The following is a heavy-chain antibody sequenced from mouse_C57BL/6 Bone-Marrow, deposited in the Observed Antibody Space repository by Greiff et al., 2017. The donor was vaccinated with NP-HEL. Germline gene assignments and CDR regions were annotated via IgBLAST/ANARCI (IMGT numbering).Heavy chain of an antibody. V-gene: IGHV1-18*01. D-gene: IGHD3-2*02. Sequence: EVQRVESGPELVKPGASVKIPCKASGYTFTDYNMDWVKQSHGKSLEWIGDINPNNGGTIYNQKFKGKATLTVDKSSSTAYMELRSLTSEDTAVYYCARGSSGSYYFDYWGQGTTLTVSS. CDR2: INPNNGGT. J-gene: IGHJ2*01. CDR1: GYTFTDYN. CDR3: ARGSSGSYYFDY.